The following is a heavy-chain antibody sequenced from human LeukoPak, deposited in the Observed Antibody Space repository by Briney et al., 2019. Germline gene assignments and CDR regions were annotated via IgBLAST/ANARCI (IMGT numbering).Heavy chain of an antibody. V-gene: IGHV3-74*01. CDR1: GFTFSSYW. CDR2: INSDGSST. Sequence: GGSLRLSCAASGFTFSSYWMHWVRQAPGKGLVWVSRINSDGSSTSYADSVKGRFTISRDNAKNTLYLQMNSLRAEDTAVYYCARNAYGSNWNYFDYWGQGTLVTVSS. CDR3: ARNAYGSNWNYFDY. J-gene: IGHJ4*02. D-gene: IGHD1-20*01.